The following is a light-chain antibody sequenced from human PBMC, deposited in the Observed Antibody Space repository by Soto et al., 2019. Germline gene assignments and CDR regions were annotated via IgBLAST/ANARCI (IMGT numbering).Light chain of an antibody. Sequence: AIQMTQSPSSLSASVGDRVTITCRASQGIRNDLGWYQQKPGKDPKLLIYAASSLQSGVPSRFSGSGSGTDFTLTISSLQPEDFETYYCLQDYNYPFTFGPGTKVDIK. J-gene: IGKJ3*01. V-gene: IGKV1-6*01. CDR1: QGIRND. CDR2: AAS. CDR3: LQDYNYPFT.